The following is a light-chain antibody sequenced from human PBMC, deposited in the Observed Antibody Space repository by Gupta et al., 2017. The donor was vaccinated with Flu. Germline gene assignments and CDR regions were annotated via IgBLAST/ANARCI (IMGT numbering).Light chain of an antibody. Sequence: SVGDRVTITYRASQGISHYLAWYQQKPGKAPKLLIYAASILQSGVPLRFSGSGSGTEFTLTISSLQPEDFATYYCQQHNSYPITFGQGTRVEIK. J-gene: IGKJ1*01. CDR2: AAS. CDR1: QGISHY. V-gene: IGKV1-9*01. CDR3: QQHNSYPIT.